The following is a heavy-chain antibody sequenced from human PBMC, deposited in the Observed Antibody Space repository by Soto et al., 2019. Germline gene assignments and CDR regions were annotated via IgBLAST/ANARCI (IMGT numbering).Heavy chain of an antibody. CDR1: GVSVSTDRYF. D-gene: IGHD3-22*01. J-gene: IGHJ4*02. Sequence: TAGTLCLTCRVSGVSVSTDRYFWTWILQPPGKGLEWIAYISYTGYTDSNTYLKSRVTISIDTSRNQFSLTLSFVTAADSAVYFCAVIVAGATVRLRGQGTPVHVSS. CDR2: ISYTGYT. V-gene: IGHV4-61*01. CDR3: AVIVAGATVRL.